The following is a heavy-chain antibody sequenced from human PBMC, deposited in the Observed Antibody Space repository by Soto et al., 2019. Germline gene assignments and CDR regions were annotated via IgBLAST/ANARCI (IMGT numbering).Heavy chain of an antibody. Sequence: SETLSLTCTVTGDSVNSYYWSWMRQPPGKGLECMGYVYYSGSTNYNPSLKSRVTISVDTSKNQISLRLKSVTAADTAAYYCARAETSRIHYFDYWGQGSLVTV. J-gene: IGHJ4*02. CDR3: ARAETSRIHYFDY. V-gene: IGHV4-59*02. D-gene: IGHD6-6*01. CDR2: VYYSGST. CDR1: GDSVNSYY.